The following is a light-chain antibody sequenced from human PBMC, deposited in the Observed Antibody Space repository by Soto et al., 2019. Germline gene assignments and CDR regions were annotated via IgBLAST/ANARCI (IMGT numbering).Light chain of an antibody. Sequence: EIVMTQSPATLSVSPCERVTLSWRASQNVGTNLAWYQQKRGQAPRLLIHGASNRATGIPDRFSGSGSGTDFTLTITRLEPEDFAVYYCQQYGGSPRTFGQGTKVDI. V-gene: IGKV3-20*01. CDR1: QNVGTN. CDR2: GAS. CDR3: QQYGGSPRT. J-gene: IGKJ1*01.